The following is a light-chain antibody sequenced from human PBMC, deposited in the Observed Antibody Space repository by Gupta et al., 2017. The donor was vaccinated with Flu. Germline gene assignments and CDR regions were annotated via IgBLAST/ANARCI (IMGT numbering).Light chain of an antibody. CDR1: SGHSTYA. CDR2: LNKDGSH. Sequence: QLVLPQSPSASASLGASVNLTCTLSSGHSTYAIAWHQQHPGKGPRYLMILNKDGSHNKGDGIPDRFSGSKSGAERYLTISSLQSEDEADYYCQTWGPGIRVFGGGTKLTVL. V-gene: IGLV4-69*01. J-gene: IGLJ3*02. CDR3: QTWGPGIRV.